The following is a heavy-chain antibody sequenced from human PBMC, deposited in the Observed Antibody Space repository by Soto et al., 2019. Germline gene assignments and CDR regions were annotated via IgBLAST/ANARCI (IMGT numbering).Heavy chain of an antibody. Sequence: QVQLVESGGGVVQPGRSLRLSCAASGFTFSSYGMHWVRQAPGKGLEWVAVISYDGSNKYYADSVKGRFTISRDNSKNTLYLQMNSLRAEDTAGYYWAKDITMILAGPGGGDYWGQGALVTVSS. D-gene: IGHD3-22*01. J-gene: IGHJ4*02. V-gene: IGHV3-30*18. CDR1: GFTFSSYG. CDR3: AKDITMILAGPGGGDY. CDR2: ISYDGSNK.